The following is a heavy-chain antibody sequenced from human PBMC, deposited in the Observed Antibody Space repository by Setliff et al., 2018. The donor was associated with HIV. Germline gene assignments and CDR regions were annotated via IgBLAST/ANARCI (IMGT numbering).Heavy chain of an antibody. CDR2: IYHSGNT. D-gene: IGHD3-3*01. CDR3: ARGLSIFGVATPGFYSFMDV. Sequence: SETLSLTCAVSGYSIRSGYYWGWIRQPPGKGLEWIGTIYHSGNTFHNPSLKSRVTISLDTSKKTVSLKLNSVNAADTAVYYCARGLSIFGVATPGFYSFMDVWGKGTTVTVSS. V-gene: IGHV4-38-2*01. J-gene: IGHJ6*03. CDR1: GYSIRSGYY.